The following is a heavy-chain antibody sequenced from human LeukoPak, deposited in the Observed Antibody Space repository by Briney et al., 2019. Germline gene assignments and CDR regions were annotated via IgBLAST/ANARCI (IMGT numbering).Heavy chain of an antibody. J-gene: IGHJ4*02. CDR3: AKDSPHYYDSSGYPDY. Sequence: GGSLRLSCAASGFTFSTYTMNWVRQAPGKGLEWVAFIRYDGSNKYYADSVKGRFTISRDNSKNTLYLQMNSLRAEDTAVYYCAKDSPHYYDSSGYPDYWGQGTLVTVSS. D-gene: IGHD3-22*01. CDR1: GFTFSTYT. V-gene: IGHV3-30*02. CDR2: IRYDGSNK.